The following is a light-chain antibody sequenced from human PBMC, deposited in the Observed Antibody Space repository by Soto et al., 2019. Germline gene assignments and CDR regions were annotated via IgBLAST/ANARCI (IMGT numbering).Light chain of an antibody. CDR1: QSLSNNIY. Sequence: ELVLTQSPWTLSSSSXGGGTLSCXXXQSLSNNIYLAWYQQKPGQAPRLLIYGASNRATGIPARFSGSGSGTEFTLTISSLQSEDFAVYYCHQYDGSPITFGQGTRLEIK. V-gene: IGKV3-20*01. J-gene: IGKJ5*01. CDR2: GAS. CDR3: HQYDGSPIT.